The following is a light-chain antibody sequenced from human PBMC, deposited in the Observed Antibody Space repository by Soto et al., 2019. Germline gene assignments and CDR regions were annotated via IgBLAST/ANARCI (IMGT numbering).Light chain of an antibody. V-gene: IGLV2-14*01. CDR3: SSYTSSGVV. J-gene: IGLJ2*01. Sequence: QSALTQPASVSGSPGQSITISCTGTSSDVGGYNYVSWYQQHPGKAPKLMIYDVSNRPLGVSNRFSGSKSGNTASLTISGLQAEDEADYYCSSYTSSGVVFGGGTKLTVL. CDR1: SSDVGGYNY. CDR2: DVS.